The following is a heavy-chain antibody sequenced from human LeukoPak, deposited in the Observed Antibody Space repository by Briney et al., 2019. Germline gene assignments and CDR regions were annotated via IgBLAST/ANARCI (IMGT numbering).Heavy chain of an antibody. Sequence: SETLSLTCTVSGGSINSYYWSWIRQPAGKGLEWIGRIYTSGSTNYNPSLKSRVTMSVDTSKNQFSLKLSSVTAVDTAVYYCARIGGTYYEYYFDYWGQGTLVTVSS. CDR2: IYTSGST. CDR1: GGSINSYY. V-gene: IGHV4-4*07. CDR3: ARIGGTYYEYYFDY. J-gene: IGHJ4*02. D-gene: IGHD1-26*01.